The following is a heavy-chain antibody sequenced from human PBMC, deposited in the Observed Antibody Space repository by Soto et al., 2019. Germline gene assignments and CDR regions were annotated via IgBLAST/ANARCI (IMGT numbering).Heavy chain of an antibody. CDR3: VRDASYTGITGTTFYGMDV. D-gene: IGHD1-7*01. J-gene: IGHJ6*02. V-gene: IGHV4-59*01. Sequence: KPSETLSLTCTVSGGSISSYYWSWIRQPPGKGLEWIGYIYYSGSTNYNPSLKSRVTISVDTSKNQFSLKLSSVAAADTAVYYCVRDASYTGITGTTFYGMDVWGQGTTVTVSS. CDR1: GGSISSYY. CDR2: IYYSGST.